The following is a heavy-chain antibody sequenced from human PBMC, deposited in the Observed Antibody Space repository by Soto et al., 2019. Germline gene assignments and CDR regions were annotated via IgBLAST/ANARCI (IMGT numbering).Heavy chain of an antibody. V-gene: IGHV1-18*01. D-gene: IGHD4-17*01. J-gene: IGHJ4*02. CDR3: ARTDSGDYVPPLDY. Sequence: QVQLVQSGAEVKKPGASVKVSCKASGYTFTNYGISWVRQAPGQGLEWMGTISVYNGDANYAQNLQGRVPMTTDTSSSTAGLELTSLTSKDTAVYYCARTDSGDYVPPLDYWGQGTLVTVSS. CDR2: ISVYNGDA. CDR1: GYTFTNYG.